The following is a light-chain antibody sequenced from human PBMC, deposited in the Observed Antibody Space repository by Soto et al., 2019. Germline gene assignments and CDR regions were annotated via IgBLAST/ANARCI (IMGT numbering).Light chain of an antibody. CDR3: ETWDSNTRV. Sequence: QPVLTQSSSASASLGSSVKLTCTLSSGHNSYIIAWHQQRPGKAPRYLMKVENSGSYNKGSGVPDRFSGSSSGADRDLTISNLQSEDEADYYCETWDSNTRVFGGGTKLTVL. V-gene: IGLV4-60*03. CDR2: VENSGSY. J-gene: IGLJ3*02. CDR1: SGHNSYI.